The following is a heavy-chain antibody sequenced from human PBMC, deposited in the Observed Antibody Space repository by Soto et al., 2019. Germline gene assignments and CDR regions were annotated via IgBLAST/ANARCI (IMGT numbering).Heavy chain of an antibody. CDR3: ARVGHPEDSSGYPHWYFDL. J-gene: IGHJ2*01. Sequence: ASVKVSCKASGYTFTGYYMHWVRQAPGQGLEWMGWINPNSGGTNYAQKFQGRVTMTRDTSISTAYMELSRLRSDDTAVYYCARVGHPEDSSGYPHWYFDLRGRGTLVTVSS. CDR2: INPNSGGT. D-gene: IGHD3-22*01. CDR1: GYTFTGYY. V-gene: IGHV1-2*02.